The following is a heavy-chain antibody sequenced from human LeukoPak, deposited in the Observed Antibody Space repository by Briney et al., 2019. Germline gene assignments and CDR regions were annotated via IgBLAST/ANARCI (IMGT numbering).Heavy chain of an antibody. CDR2: ISGGGVYM. CDR1: GFTFNSYA. D-gene: IGHD3-22*01. V-gene: IGHV3-48*03. Sequence: HPRGCLRLSCAASGFTFNSYAMNSVRQAPGKGLGWIFYISGGGVYMHSSDSVRGRFTISRDNAKNPLYLQMNSLQAEDTATYYCARGKDTSDPGALDVWGQGTLVAVSS. J-gene: IGHJ3*01. CDR3: ARGKDTSDPGALDV.